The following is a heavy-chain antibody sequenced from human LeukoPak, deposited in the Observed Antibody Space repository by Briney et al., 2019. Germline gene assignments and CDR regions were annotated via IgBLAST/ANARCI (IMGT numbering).Heavy chain of an antibody. CDR1: GDSVSRSDSY. V-gene: IGHV4-39*01. D-gene: IGHD3-22*01. CDR3: ARRRYYDGSGYLE. CDR2: IYHIGRT. Sequence: SETLSLTCSVSGDSVSRSDSYWDWIRQPPGKGLEWIGTIYHIGRTYYSPSLKSRVTMSVDPSNNPFSLYRRCVTAADTAVYYCARRRYYDGSGYLEWGQGTLLSVSS. J-gene: IGHJ1*01.